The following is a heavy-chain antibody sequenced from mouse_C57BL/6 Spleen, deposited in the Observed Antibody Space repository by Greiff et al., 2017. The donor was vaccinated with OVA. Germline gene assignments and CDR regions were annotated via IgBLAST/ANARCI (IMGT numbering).Heavy chain of an antibody. Sequence: VQLPQSGPELVKPGASVKISCKASGYTFTNSHMNWGKQSPGKSLGWIGDINPNNGGNSYNQKVKGKATLTVNKSASTAYMELRSLTSEDSAVYDCARDYYGSRTIFAYWGQGTLVTVSA. V-gene: IGHV1-22*01. D-gene: IGHD1-1*01. J-gene: IGHJ3*01. CDR2: INPNNGGN. CDR1: GYTFTNSH. CDR3: ARDYYGSRTIFAY.